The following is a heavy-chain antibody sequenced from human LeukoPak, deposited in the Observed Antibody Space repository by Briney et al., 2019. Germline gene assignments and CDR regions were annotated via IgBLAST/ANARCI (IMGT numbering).Heavy chain of an antibody. Sequence: GGSLRLSCAASGFSIGTYWMTWARQVPGKGLEWVANINQDGSGKSHVDSVKGRFTISRDNAKNSLYLQMNGLRADDTAVYYCARTQLNGSRAPWGQGTLVTVSS. CDR2: INQDGSGK. CDR3: ARTQLNGSRAP. J-gene: IGHJ5*02. CDR1: GFSIGTYW. V-gene: IGHV3-7*01. D-gene: IGHD3-10*01.